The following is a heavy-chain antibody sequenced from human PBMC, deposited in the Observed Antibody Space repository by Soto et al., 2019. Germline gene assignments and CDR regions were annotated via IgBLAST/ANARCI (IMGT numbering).Heavy chain of an antibody. Sequence: TETLSLTCAVYGGSLSGSYWSWTRQPPGKGLEWIGEINHSGSTNYNPSLKSRVTISADTSKNQFSLNLGSVTAADTAVYDCAVPSLCGGDCFFFDFWGPGTLVT. CDR3: AVPSLCGGDCFFFDF. D-gene: IGHD2-21*02. CDR1: GGSLSGSY. CDR2: INHSGST. J-gene: IGHJ4*02. V-gene: IGHV4-34*01.